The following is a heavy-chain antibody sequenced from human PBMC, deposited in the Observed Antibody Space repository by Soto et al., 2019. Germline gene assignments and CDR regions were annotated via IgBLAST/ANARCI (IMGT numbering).Heavy chain of an antibody. CDR2: IYYSGST. CDR1: GGSISSGGYY. V-gene: IGHV4-31*03. D-gene: IGHD5-18*01. Sequence: PSETLSLTCTVSGGSISSGGYYWSWIRQHPGKGLEWIGYIYYSGSTYYNPSLKSRITISVDTSKNQFSLKLSSVTAADTAVYYCARERGYSYGYDYWGQGTLVTVSS. CDR3: ARERGYSYGYDY. J-gene: IGHJ4*02.